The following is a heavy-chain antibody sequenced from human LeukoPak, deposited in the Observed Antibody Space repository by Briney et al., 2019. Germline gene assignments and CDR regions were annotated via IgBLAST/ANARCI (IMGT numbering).Heavy chain of an antibody. J-gene: IGHJ4*02. CDR2: ISYDGSNK. D-gene: IGHD3-16*02. V-gene: IGHV3-30*18. Sequence: GRSLRLSCAASGFTFSSYGMHWVRQAPGKGLEWVAVISYDGSNKYYADSVKGRFAISRDNSKNTLYLQMNSLRAEDTALYYCAKCPVTFGGVIVITTGYFDYWGQGTLVTVSS. CDR3: AKCPVTFGGVIVITTGYFDY. CDR1: GFTFSSYG.